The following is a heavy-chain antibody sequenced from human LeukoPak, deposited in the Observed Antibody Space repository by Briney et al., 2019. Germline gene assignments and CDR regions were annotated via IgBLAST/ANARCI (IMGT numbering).Heavy chain of an antibody. V-gene: IGHV3-43*02. CDR2: IRGDGGST. J-gene: IGHJ4*02. CDR3: AKDIGGYSYAADY. CDR1: GFTFDDYA. D-gene: IGHD5-18*01. Sequence: PGGSLRLSCAASGFTFDDYAMHWARQAPGKGLEWVSLIRGDGGSTYYADSVKGRFTISRDNNKNSLYLQMNSLRTEDTAFYYCAKDIGGYSYAADYWGQGTLVTVSS.